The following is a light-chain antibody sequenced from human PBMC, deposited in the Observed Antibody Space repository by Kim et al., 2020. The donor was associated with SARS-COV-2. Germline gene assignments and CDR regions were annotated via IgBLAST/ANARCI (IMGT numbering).Light chain of an antibody. V-gene: IGKV1-39*01. CDR2: AAS. J-gene: IGKJ3*01. CDR1: QSICRH. CDR3: QKCNITPFT. Sequence: DIQMTQSPSTLSASVGDRVTITCRTTQSICRHLTWYQQKPGRAPKLLISAASTLQGGVPSRFSGSGSETDFTLTISSLQPEDFATYFCQKCNITPFTFGPWTKVEIK.